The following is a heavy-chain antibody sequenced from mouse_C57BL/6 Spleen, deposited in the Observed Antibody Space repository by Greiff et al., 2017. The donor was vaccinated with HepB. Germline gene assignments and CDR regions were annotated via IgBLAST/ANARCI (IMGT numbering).Heavy chain of an antibody. CDR1: GFTFSSYA. V-gene: IGHV5-4*03. J-gene: IGHJ2*01. CDR2: ISDGGSYT. D-gene: IGHD1-1*01. CDR3: ARREKLRYFDY. Sequence: DVMLVESGGGLVKPGGSLKLSCAASGFTFSSYAMSWVRQTPEKRLEWVATISDGGSYTYYPDNVKGRFTISRDNAKNNLYLQMSHLKSEDTAMYYCARREKLRYFDYWGQGTTLTVSS.